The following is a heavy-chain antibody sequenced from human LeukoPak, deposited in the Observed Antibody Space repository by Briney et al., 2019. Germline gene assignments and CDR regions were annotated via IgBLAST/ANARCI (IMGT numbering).Heavy chain of an antibody. CDR3: ARDRPQDYDFWSGYSSYYYYMDV. V-gene: IGHV1-18*01. CDR2: ISAYNGNT. CDR1: GYTFTSYG. J-gene: IGHJ6*03. Sequence: ASVKVSCKASGYTFTSYGISWVRQAPGQGLEWMGWISAYNGNTNYAQKLQGRVTMTTDTSTSTAYMELRSPRSDDTGVYYCARDRPQDYDFWSGYSSYYYYMDVWGKGTTVTVSS. D-gene: IGHD3-3*01.